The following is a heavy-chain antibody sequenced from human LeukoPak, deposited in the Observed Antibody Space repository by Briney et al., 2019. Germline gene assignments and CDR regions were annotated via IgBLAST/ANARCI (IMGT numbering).Heavy chain of an antibody. V-gene: IGHV1-46*01. CDR1: GYSFTSNY. CDR2: IYPRDGST. J-gene: IGHJ4*02. Sequence: ASVKVSCKASGYSFTSNYIHWVRQAPGQGLEWMEMIYPRDGSTSYAQKFQGRVTVTRDTSTSTVHMELSGLRSEDTAVYYCARDQEAFDYWGQGTLVTVSS. CDR3: ARDQEAFDY.